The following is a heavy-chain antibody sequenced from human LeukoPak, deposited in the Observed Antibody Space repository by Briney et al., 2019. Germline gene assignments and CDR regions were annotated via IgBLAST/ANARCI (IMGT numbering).Heavy chain of an antibody. Sequence: PGGSLRLSCAASGFTFSSYSMNRVRQAPGKGLEWVSAISGSGGSTYYADSVKGRFTISRDNAKDSLYLQMNSLRAEDTAVYYCARDGIAAAGKYYYYYYMDVWGKGTTVTVSS. D-gene: IGHD6-13*01. J-gene: IGHJ6*03. CDR3: ARDGIAAAGKYYYYYYMDV. V-gene: IGHV3-21*01. CDR1: GFTFSSYS. CDR2: ISGSGGST.